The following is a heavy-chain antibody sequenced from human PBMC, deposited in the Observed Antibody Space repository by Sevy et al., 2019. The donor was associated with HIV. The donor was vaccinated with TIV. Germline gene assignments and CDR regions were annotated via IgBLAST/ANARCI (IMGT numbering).Heavy chain of an antibody. D-gene: IGHD3-10*01. J-gene: IGHJ6*02. Sequence: LSLTCAASGFTVSSNYMSWVRQAPGKGLEWVSVIYSGGSTYYADSVKGRFTISRDNSKNTLYLQMNSLRAEDTAVYYCARDRKLFPGPGHYYGMDVWGQGTTVTVSS. V-gene: IGHV3-53*01. CDR1: GFTVSSNY. CDR2: IYSGGST. CDR3: ARDRKLFPGPGHYYGMDV.